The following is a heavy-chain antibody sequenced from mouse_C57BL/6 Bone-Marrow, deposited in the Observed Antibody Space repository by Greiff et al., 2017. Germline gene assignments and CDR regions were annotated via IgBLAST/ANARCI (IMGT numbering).Heavy chain of an antibody. CDR1: GFNIKDYY. V-gene: IGHV14-2*01. J-gene: IGHJ1*03. D-gene: IGHD1-1*01. CDR2: IDPEDGET. Sequence: VQLQQSGAELVKPGASVKLSCTASGFNIKDYYMHWVKQRTEQGLEWIGRIDPEDGETKYAPKFQGKAPITADTSSNTAYLQLRSLTSEDTAVYYCARAPYGSSPCGNFDVWGTGTTVTVSS. CDR3: ARAPYGSSPCGNFDV.